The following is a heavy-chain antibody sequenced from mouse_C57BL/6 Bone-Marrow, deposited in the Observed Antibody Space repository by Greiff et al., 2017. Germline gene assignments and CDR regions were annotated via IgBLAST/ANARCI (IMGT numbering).Heavy chain of an antibody. CDR3: ARNPITTVVAPHFDV. D-gene: IGHD1-1*01. CDR2: IDPSDSYT. J-gene: IGHJ1*03. Sequence: QVQLQQPGAELVRPGTSVKLSCKASGYTFTSYWMHWVKQRPGQGLEWIGVIDPSDSYTNYNQKFKGKATLTVDTYSSTAYMQLSSLTSEDSAVYYCARNPITTVVAPHFDVWGTGTTVTVSS. CDR1: GYTFTSYW. V-gene: IGHV1-59*01.